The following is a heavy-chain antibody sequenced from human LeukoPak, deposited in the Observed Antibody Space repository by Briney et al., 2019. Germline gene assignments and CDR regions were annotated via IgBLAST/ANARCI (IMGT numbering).Heavy chain of an antibody. V-gene: IGHV1-8*01. CDR1: GCTFTSYD. J-gene: IGHJ4*02. CDR3: ARGREVRFLEWLSTSYYFDY. D-gene: IGHD3-3*01. CDR2: MNPNSGNT. Sequence: ASVKVSCKASGCTFTSYDINWVRQATGQGLEWMGWMNPNSGNTGYAQKFQGRVTMTRDTSISTAYMELSSLRSEDTAVYYCARGREVRFLEWLSTSYYFDYWGQGTLVTVSS.